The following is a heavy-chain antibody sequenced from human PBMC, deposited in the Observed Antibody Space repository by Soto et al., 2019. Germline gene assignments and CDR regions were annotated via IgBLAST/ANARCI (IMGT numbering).Heavy chain of an antibody. V-gene: IGHV1-46*01. J-gene: IGHJ4*02. Sequence: QVQLVQSGAEVKKPGASVKVSCKASGYTFTSYYMHWARQAPGQGLEWMGIINPSGGSTSYAQKFQGRVTMTRDTSTSTVYMELSSLRSEDTAVYYCARGGRNYYDSSGYPDYWGQGTLVTVSS. CDR3: ARGGRNYYDSSGYPDY. CDR1: GYTFTSYY. D-gene: IGHD3-22*01. CDR2: INPSGGST.